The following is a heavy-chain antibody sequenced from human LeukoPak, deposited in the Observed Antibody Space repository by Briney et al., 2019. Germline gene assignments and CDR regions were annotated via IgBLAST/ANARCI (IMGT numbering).Heavy chain of an antibody. D-gene: IGHD2-2*01. V-gene: IGHV7-4-1*02. J-gene: IGHJ4*02. Sequence: ASVKVSCKASGYTFTSYAMNWVRQAPGQGLEWMGWINTNTGNPTYAQGFTGRFVFSLDTSVSTAYLQISSLKAEDTAVYYCASRWGGRYCSSTSCYPSWGQGTLVTVSS. CDR2: INTNTGNP. CDR3: ASRWGGRYCSSTSCYPS. CDR1: GYTFTSYA.